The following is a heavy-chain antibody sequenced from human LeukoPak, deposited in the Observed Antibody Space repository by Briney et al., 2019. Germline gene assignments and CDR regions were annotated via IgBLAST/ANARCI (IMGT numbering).Heavy chain of an antibody. V-gene: IGHV4-34*12. CDR3: ARHVEIAVAGPIEY. Sequence: SETLSLTCAVYGGSFSGYYWSWIRQPPGKGLEWIGSIFFSGSTYYNPSLKSRAAISVDSSKNQFSLKLSSVTAADTAFYYCARHVEIAVAGPIEYWGQGTLVPVSS. J-gene: IGHJ4*02. CDR2: IFFSGST. D-gene: IGHD6-19*01. CDR1: GGSFSGYY.